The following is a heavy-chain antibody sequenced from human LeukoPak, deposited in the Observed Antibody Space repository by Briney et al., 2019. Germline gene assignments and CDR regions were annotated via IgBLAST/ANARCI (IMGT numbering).Heavy chain of an antibody. V-gene: IGHV1-69*05. Sequence: ASVKVSCKASGGTFSSYAISWVRQAPGQGLEWMGRIIPIFGTANYAQKFQGRVTITTDESTSTAYMELSSLRSEDTAVYYCASTCTNGVCPNFDYWGQEPWSPSPQ. J-gene: IGHJ4*01. CDR1: GGTFSSYA. CDR2: IIPIFGTA. D-gene: IGHD2-8*01. CDR3: ASTCTNGVCPNFDY.